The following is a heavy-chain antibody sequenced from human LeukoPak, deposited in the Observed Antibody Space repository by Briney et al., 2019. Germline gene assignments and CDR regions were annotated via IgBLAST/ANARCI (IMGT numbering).Heavy chain of an antibody. V-gene: IGHV3-23*01. D-gene: IGHD4/OR15-4a*01. CDR3: AKARGATYGTYYFDY. CDR2: SGSSGDT. J-gene: IGHJ4*02. Sequence: TGGSLRLSCAASGFTFSSYAMNWVRQAPGKGLEWVSISGSSGDTYYADSVKGRFTISRDNSKNTLYLQMNSLRAEDTAVYYCAKARGATYGTYYFDYWGQGTLVTVSS. CDR1: GFTFSSYA.